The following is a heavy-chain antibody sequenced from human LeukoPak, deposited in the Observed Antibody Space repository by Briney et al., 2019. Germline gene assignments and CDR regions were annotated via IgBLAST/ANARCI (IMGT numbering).Heavy chain of an antibody. J-gene: IGHJ4*02. Sequence: GESQKISCKGSGYSFSTYWIGWVRQMPGKGLEWMGIIFPGDSDTRYSPSFQGQVTISADKSISTAYLQWSSLKASDTAMYYCARRSYSASYYDYWGQGTLVTVSS. D-gene: IGHD1-26*01. V-gene: IGHV5-51*01. CDR2: IFPGDSDT. CDR3: ARRSYSASYYDY. CDR1: GYSFSTYW.